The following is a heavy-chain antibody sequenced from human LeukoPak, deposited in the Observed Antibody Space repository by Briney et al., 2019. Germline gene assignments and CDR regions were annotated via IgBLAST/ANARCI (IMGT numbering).Heavy chain of an antibody. D-gene: IGHD6-6*01. Sequence: ASVKVSCKASGYTFTGYYMHWVRQAPGQGLEWTGWINPNSGGTNYAQKFQGRVTMTRDTSISTAYMELSRLKSDDTALYYCARTTSSSALFYWGQGTLVTVSS. V-gene: IGHV1-2*02. CDR3: ARTTSSSALFY. CDR2: INPNSGGT. J-gene: IGHJ4*02. CDR1: GYTFTGYY.